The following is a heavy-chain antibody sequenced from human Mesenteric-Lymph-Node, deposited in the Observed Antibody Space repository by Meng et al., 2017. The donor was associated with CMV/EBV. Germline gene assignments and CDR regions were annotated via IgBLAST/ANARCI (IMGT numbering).Heavy chain of an antibody. V-gene: IGHV1-3*04. CDR3: ASTDNCGFDY. J-gene: IGHJ4*02. CDR1: GYTFSSYA. D-gene: IGHD5-24*01. Sequence: QIHLVQARAQVKLPGACATASRKASGYTFSSYAMHWVRQAPRQRLEWRGWLNIVEDKTKTSQSCQGRVTLTTDTAPNTAYMQLSSLVSDNTAVDYCASTDNCGFDYWGQGTLVTVSS. CDR2: LNIVEDKT.